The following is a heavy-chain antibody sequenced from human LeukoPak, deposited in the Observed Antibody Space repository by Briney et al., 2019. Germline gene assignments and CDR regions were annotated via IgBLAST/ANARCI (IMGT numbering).Heavy chain of an antibody. CDR2: ISYDGSNK. CDR1: GFTFSSYG. D-gene: IGHD2-2*01. J-gene: IGHJ4*02. CDR3: AKDRRGIREYCSSTSCWSGFDY. Sequence: GRSLRLSCAASGFTFSSYGMHWVRQAPGKGLEWVAVISYDGSNKYYADSVKGRFTISRDNSKNTLYLQMNSLRAEDTAVYYCAKDRRGIREYCSSTSCWSGFDYWGQGTLVTVSS. V-gene: IGHV3-30*18.